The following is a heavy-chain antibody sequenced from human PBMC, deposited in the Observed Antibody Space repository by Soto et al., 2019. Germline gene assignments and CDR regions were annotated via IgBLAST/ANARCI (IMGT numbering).Heavy chain of an antibody. Sequence: GESLKISCKGSGYSFTSYWIGWVRQMPGKGLEWMGIIYPGDSDTRYSPSFQGQVTISADKSISTAYLQWSSLKASDTAMYYCARHQEDYGSGSLYFDYWGRGTLVTVSS. J-gene: IGHJ4*02. CDR1: GYSFTSYW. V-gene: IGHV5-51*01. CDR2: IYPGDSDT. D-gene: IGHD3-10*01. CDR3: ARHQEDYGSGSLYFDY.